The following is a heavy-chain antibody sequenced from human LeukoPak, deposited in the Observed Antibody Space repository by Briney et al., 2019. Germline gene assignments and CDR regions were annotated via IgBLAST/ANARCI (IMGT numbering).Heavy chain of an antibody. CDR1: GIPLSNYY. CDR2: IYYSGST. Sequence: PSETLSLTCSVSGIPLSNYYWNWIRQPPGKGLEWIGYIYYSGSTDYNPSLKSRVTMSIDMSRRQFSLELSSVTAADTAVYYCARGGVVGTMLRGINWFDPWGPGTLVAVSS. V-gene: IGHV4-59*01. D-gene: IGHD3-10*01. J-gene: IGHJ5*02. CDR3: ARGGVVGTMLRGINWFDP.